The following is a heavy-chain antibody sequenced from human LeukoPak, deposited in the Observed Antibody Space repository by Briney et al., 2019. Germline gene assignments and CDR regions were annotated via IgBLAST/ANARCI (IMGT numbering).Heavy chain of an antibody. D-gene: IGHD6-6*01. CDR1: GGSISSYY. J-gene: IGHJ4*02. Sequence: SETLSLTCTVSGGSISSYYWSWIRQPPGKGLEWIGCIYYSGSTNYNPSLKSRVTISVDTSKNQFSLKPSSVTAADTAVYYCARGGWQLVPFDYWGQGTLVTVSS. CDR2: IYYSGST. CDR3: ARGGWQLVPFDY. V-gene: IGHV4-59*01.